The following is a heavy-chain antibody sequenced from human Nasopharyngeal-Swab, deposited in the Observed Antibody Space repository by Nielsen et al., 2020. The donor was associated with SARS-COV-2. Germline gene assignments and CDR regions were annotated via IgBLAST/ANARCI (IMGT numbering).Heavy chain of an antibody. CDR3: ARDRLWFGELLSPLNYYYYGMDV. V-gene: IGHV3-7*01. D-gene: IGHD3-10*01. Sequence: GESLKISCAAFGFTFSSYWMSWVRPAPGKGLEWVANIKQDGSEKYYVDSVKGRFTISRDNAKNSLYLQMNSLRAEDTAVYYCARDRLWFGELLSPLNYYYYGMDVWGQGTTVTVSS. CDR1: GFTFSSYW. J-gene: IGHJ6*02. CDR2: IKQDGSEK.